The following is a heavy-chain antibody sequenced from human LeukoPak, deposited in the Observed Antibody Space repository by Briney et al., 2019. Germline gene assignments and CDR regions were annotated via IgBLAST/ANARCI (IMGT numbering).Heavy chain of an antibody. J-gene: IGHJ6*03. CDR1: GGSISSSSYY. CDR3: ARGDPLHFYYYYYMDV. Sequence: SETLSLTCSVSGGSISSSSYYWGWIRQPPGKGLEWIGSIYYSGSTYYNPSIKSRVTISVDKHKTQFSLKLSSVPAADTAVYYCARGDPLHFYYYYYMDVWGKGTTVTVSS. V-gene: IGHV4-39*07. CDR2: IYYSGST. D-gene: IGHD5/OR15-5a*01.